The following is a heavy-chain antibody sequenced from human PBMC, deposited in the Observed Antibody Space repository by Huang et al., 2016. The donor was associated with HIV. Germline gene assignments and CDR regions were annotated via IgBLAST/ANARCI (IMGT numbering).Heavy chain of an antibody. V-gene: IGHV5-51*01. CDR3: AGLDTARNYYYYGLDV. D-gene: IGHD5-18*01. Sequence: EEQLVQSGAEVKKPGESLKISCEGSGYSFAKYWIGWVRQMPGKGLEWRGIIYPDDSGTRDSPSFQGQVSISADKSSSTAYLQWSSLKASDTARYYCAGLDTARNYYYYGLDVWGQGTSVIVSS. J-gene: IGHJ6*02. CDR2: IYPDDSGT. CDR1: GYSFAKYW.